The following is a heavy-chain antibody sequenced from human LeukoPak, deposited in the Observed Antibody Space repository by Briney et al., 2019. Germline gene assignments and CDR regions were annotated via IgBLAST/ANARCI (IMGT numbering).Heavy chain of an antibody. CDR1: GYTFTTYG. D-gene: IGHD5-12*01. J-gene: IGHJ6*03. Sequence: ASVKVSCKASGYTFTTYGMNWVRQGPGQGLERMGWINPNVGGTDYAQKFQGRVTMTRDTSITTVYMELSRLRYEDTAVYYCARDLSSIVATMNGNYYYYMDVWGKGTTVTVSS. CDR2: INPNVGGT. V-gene: IGHV1-2*02. CDR3: ARDLSSIVATMNGNYYYYMDV.